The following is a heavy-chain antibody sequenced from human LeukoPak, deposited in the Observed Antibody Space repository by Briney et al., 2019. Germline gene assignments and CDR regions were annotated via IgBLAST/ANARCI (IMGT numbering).Heavy chain of an antibody. Sequence: GGSLRLSCAASGFTFSSYGMHWVRQAPGKGLEWVAFIRYDGSNKYYADSVKGRFTISRDNSKNTLYLQMNSLRAEDTAVYYCARCPYDSTGYYSVPSHLDYWGQGTLVTVSS. D-gene: IGHD3-22*01. V-gene: IGHV3-30*02. CDR3: ARCPYDSTGYYSVPSHLDY. CDR2: IRYDGSNK. CDR1: GFTFSSYG. J-gene: IGHJ4*02.